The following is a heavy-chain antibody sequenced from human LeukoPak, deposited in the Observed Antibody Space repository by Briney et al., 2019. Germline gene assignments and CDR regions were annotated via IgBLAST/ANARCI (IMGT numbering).Heavy chain of an antibody. J-gene: IGHJ4*02. V-gene: IGHV4-30-2*02. CDR3: VRDRELNY. CDR1: GGSISSGGYS. Sequence: SETLSLTCAVSGGSISSGGYSWSWIRQPPGKGLEWIGYIYHSGSTYYNPSLKSRVTISVDRSKNQFSLRLTSVTAADAAVYYCVRDRELNYWGQGTLVTVSS. D-gene: IGHD3-10*01. CDR2: IYHSGST.